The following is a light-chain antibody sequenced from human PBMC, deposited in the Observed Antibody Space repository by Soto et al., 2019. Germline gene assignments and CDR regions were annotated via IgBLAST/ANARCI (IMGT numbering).Light chain of an antibody. CDR1: QSIRSG. CDR2: RAS. CDR3: QHYNNWPPWT. V-gene: IGKV3D-15*01. J-gene: IGKJ1*01. Sequence: EIVMTKSPATLSVSQGETATLSCRASQSIRSGLAWYQQSPGHPPRLLIYRASTRATAIPARFSGSGSGTEFTLTISSLQSEDFAVYFCQHYNNWPPWTFGQGTKV.